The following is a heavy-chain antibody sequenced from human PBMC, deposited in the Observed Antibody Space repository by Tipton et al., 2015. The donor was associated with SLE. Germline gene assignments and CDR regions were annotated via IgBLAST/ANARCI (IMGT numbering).Heavy chain of an antibody. Sequence: TLSLTCTVSGGSISSGIYHWSWIRQPAGKGLEWIGHIHTSGTTDYNLPLRSRVTISSDMSKNQVSLKINSVTAADTAVYYCARGAGSYGNWFDPWGQGILVTVSS. CDR3: ARGAGSYGNWFDP. V-gene: IGHV4-61*09. CDR1: GGSISSGIYH. D-gene: IGHD1-26*01. J-gene: IGHJ5*02. CDR2: IHTSGTT.